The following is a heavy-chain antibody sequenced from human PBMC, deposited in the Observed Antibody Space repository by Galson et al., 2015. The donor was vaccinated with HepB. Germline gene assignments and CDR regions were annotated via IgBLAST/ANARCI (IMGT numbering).Heavy chain of an antibody. V-gene: IGHV1-69*05. CDR1: GDTSSRYA. Sequence: SAKVSCNASGDTSSRYAISWVRQAPGQGLEWMGGSIHIFSTANYAEKFQGTVTITTDEYTSTAYLDLSSLRSEDTAVYYCARDGTSSSSWYNWFDPGGQG. CDR3: ARDGTSSSSWYNWFDP. J-gene: IGHJ5*02. CDR2: SIHIFSTA. D-gene: IGHD6-13*01.